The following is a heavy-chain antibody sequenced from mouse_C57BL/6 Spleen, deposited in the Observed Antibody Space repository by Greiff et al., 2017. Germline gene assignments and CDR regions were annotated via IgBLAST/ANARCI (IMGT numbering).Heavy chain of an antibody. CDR3: ARRTTTVVATGYFDF. CDR1: GYSFTDYN. Sequence: VQLQQSGPELVKPGASVKISCKASGYSFTDYNMNWVKQSNGKSLEWIGVINPNYGTTSYNQKFKGKATLTVDQSSSTAYMQLNSLTSEDSAFSYCARRTTTVVATGYFDFWGTGTTVTVSS. D-gene: IGHD1-1*01. J-gene: IGHJ1*03. CDR2: INPNYGTT. V-gene: IGHV1-39*01.